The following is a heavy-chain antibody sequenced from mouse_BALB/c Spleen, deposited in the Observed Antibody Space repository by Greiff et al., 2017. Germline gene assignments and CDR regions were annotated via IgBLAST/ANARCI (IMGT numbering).Heavy chain of an antibody. CDR3: TRFYYDYDEAMDY. CDR2: IYPGNSDT. D-gene: IGHD2-4*01. J-gene: IGHJ4*01. Sequence: EVQLQQSGTVLARPGASVKMSCKASGYSFTSYWMHWVKQRPGQGLEWIGAIYPGNSDTSYNQKFKGKAKLTAVTSASTAYMELSSLTNEDSAVYYCTRFYYDYDEAMDYWGQGTSVTVSS. CDR1: GYSFTSYW. V-gene: IGHV1-5*01.